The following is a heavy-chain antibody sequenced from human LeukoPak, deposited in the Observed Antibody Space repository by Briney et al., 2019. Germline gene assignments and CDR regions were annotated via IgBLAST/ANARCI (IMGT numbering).Heavy chain of an antibody. Sequence: SETLSLTCTVSGGSISSYYWSWIRQPAGKGLEWIGRIYTSGSTNYNPSLKSRVTMSVDTSKNQFSLKLSSVTAADTAVYYCARRQILWPAFGMDVWGQGTTVTVSS. CDR3: ARRQILWPAFGMDV. CDR2: IYTSGST. J-gene: IGHJ6*02. V-gene: IGHV4-4*07. D-gene: IGHD2-21*01. CDR1: GGSISSYY.